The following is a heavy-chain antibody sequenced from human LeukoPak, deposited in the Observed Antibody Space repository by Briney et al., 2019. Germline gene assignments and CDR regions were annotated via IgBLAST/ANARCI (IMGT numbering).Heavy chain of an antibody. V-gene: IGHV4-4*02. CDR1: GGSISSSNW. D-gene: IGHD3-22*01. CDR3: ARGSSGYYSNFDY. J-gene: IGHJ4*02. Sequence: PSETLSLTCAVSGGSISSSNWWSWVRQPPGKGLEWIGEIYHSGSTNYNPSLKSRVTISVDKSKNQFSLKLSSVTAADMAVYYCARGSSGYYSNFDYWGQGTLVTVSS. CDR2: IYHSGST.